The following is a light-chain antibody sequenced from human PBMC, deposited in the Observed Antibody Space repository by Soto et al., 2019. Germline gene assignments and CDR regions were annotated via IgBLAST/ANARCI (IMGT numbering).Light chain of an antibody. CDR2: DAS. CDR1: QGVISSY. J-gene: IGKJ1*01. CDR3: QQYRTEWT. V-gene: IGKV3-20*01. Sequence: QLPSTLSWCPRERATLSYRASQGVISSYLAWYQQKPGQAPRLLIFDASTMVPGIPARFSGRGSGTDFTLTISSLQADDYAAFYCQQYRTEWTFGQGTKVDI.